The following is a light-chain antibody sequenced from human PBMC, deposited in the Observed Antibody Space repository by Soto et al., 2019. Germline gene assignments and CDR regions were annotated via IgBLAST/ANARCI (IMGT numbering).Light chain of an antibody. J-gene: IGKJ5*01. CDR3: QQYNTWLRIT. CDR1: QSVSSN. V-gene: IGKV3-15*01. CDR2: GAS. Sequence: EIVMTQSPATLSVSPGERATLSCRASQSVSSNLAWYQQKPGQAPRLLIYGASTRATGIQARFSGSGSGTEFTLPISSLQSEDFAVYYCQQYNTWLRITFGQGTRLEIK.